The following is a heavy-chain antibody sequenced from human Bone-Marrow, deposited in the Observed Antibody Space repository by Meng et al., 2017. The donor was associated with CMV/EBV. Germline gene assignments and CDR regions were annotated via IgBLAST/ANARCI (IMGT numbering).Heavy chain of an antibody. CDR2: ISSSSSYI. V-gene: IGHV3-21*01. CDR1: SYS. Sequence: SYSMTWVRQAPGKGLEWVSSISSSSSYIYYADSVKGRFTISRDNAKNSLYLQMNSLRAEDTAVYYCARDAPLGYCSSTSCADWYFDLWGRGTLVTVSS. CDR3: ARDAPLGYCSSTSCADWYFDL. D-gene: IGHD2-2*01. J-gene: IGHJ2*01.